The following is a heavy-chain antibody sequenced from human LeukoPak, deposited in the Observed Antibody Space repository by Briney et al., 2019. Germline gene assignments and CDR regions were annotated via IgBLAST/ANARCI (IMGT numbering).Heavy chain of an antibody. J-gene: IGHJ4*02. Sequence: GGSLRLSCGASRITFSSYWMHWVRQAPGKGLGWVSRINRDGSSTNCADSVKGRFTISRDNAKNTLYLQMNSLRAEDTAVYYCARDSCSGGSCYFGYWGQGTLVTVSS. CDR1: RITFSSYW. D-gene: IGHD2-15*01. CDR2: INRDGSST. V-gene: IGHV3-74*01. CDR3: ARDSCSGGSCYFGY.